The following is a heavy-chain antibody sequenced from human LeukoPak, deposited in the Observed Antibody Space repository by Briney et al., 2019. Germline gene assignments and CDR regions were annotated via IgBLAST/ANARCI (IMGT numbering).Heavy chain of an antibody. D-gene: IGHD2-8*02. J-gene: IGHJ4*02. CDR2: IKHDGGDK. CDR1: GFTLSTYW. V-gene: IGHV3-7*04. Sequence: GGSLRLSCAASGFTLSTYWMSWVRQAPGRGLEWVANIKHDGGDKYYVDSVKGRFTISRDNSKNTLYLQMDSLRAEDTAVYYCARYNTGSVDYWGQGTLVTVSS. CDR3: ARYNTGSVDY.